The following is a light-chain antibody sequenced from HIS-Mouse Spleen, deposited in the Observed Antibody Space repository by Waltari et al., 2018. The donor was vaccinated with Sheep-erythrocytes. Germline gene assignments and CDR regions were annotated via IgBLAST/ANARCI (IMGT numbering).Light chain of an antibody. CDR2: EVS. CDR1: RSDLGGYNY. Sequence: QSALTQPPSASGSPGQSVTLSCTGTRSDLGGYNYFPWYQQHPGKAPKLMIYEVSKRPSGVPDRFSGSKSGNTASLTVSGLQAEDEADYYCSSYAGSNNYVFGTGTKVTVL. CDR3: SSYAGSNNYV. J-gene: IGLJ1*01. V-gene: IGLV2-8*01.